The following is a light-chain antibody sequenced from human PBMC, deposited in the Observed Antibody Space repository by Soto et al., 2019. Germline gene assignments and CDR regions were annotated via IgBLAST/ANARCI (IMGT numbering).Light chain of an antibody. CDR2: DVS. V-gene: IGLV2-14*03. CDR3: CSYTTSNTRQIV. Sequence: QCVLTKPASVTGSPGQSITISCTGTSSDVGGYNYVSWYQHHPGKAPKLMIYDVSNRPSGVSNRFSGSKSGNTASLTISGLQPEDEADYYCCSYTTSNTRQIVFGTGTKVTVL. J-gene: IGLJ1*01. CDR1: SSDVGGYNY.